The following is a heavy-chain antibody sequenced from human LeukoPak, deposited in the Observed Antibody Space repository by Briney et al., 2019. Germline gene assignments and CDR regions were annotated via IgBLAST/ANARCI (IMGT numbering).Heavy chain of an antibody. CDR2: SYYSGST. CDR3: ARSVEGYCRGGSCYYYSYYMDV. D-gene: IGHD2-15*01. CDR1: VGSISSYY. Sequence: SETLSLTCTVSVGSISSYYWSWIRQPPGKGLEWIGYSYYSGSTNYNPSLKSRVTISVDTSKNQFSLKLSSVTAADTAVYYCARSVEGYCRGGSCYYYSYYMDVWGKGTTVTVSS. V-gene: IGHV4-59*01. J-gene: IGHJ6*03.